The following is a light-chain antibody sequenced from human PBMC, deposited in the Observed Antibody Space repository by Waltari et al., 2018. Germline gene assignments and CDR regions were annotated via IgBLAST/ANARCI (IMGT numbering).Light chain of an antibody. V-gene: IGKV1-5*03. CDR1: QSISTW. J-gene: IGKJ1*01. CDR2: KAS. CDR3: QQFHNSWT. Sequence: DIQMTQSPSTLSASVGGRVTITCRASQSISTWLAWYQQKPGKAPNLLVSKASLLESGVLLRFGGSGAGTEVTLTISGLQPDDSATYYCQQFHNSWTFGQGTKVEIK.